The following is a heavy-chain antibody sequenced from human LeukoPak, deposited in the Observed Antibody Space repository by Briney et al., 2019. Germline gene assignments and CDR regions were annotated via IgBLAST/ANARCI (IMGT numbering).Heavy chain of an antibody. J-gene: IGHJ3*02. Sequence: ASVKVSCKASGYTFTGYYMHWVRQAPGQGLEWMGWINPNNGATNYVQKFQGRITMTRDTSIRTAYLELSWLSSDDTALYYCATITPSSGWYNAFDIWGQGTMVTVSS. D-gene: IGHD6-19*01. CDR1: GYTFTGYY. CDR3: ATITPSSGWYNAFDI. CDR2: INPNNGAT. V-gene: IGHV1-2*02.